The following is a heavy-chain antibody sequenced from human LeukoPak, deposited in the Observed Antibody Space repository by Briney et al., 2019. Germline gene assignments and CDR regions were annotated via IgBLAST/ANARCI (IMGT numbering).Heavy chain of an antibody. J-gene: IGHJ4*02. CDR3: ARGSDLGSGYPNY. Sequence: ASVTVSCKASGYTFSNYDISWVRQATGQGLEWMGWLHPNSGDTGYAQKFQGRFTMTRDTSISTAYMELSSLTSEDTAVYYCARGSDLGSGYPNYWGQGTLVTVSS. CDR1: GYTFSNYD. V-gene: IGHV1-8*01. D-gene: IGHD3-22*01. CDR2: LHPNSGDT.